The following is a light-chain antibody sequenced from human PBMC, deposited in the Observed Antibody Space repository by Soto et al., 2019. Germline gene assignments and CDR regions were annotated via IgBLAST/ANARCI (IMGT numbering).Light chain of an antibody. CDR3: GTWDSSLSAFYV. V-gene: IGLV1-51*01. J-gene: IGLJ1*01. CDR2: DNN. Sequence: QSVLRQPPSVSAAPGQTVTISCSGSSSNIGNNYVSWYQQLPGTAPKLLIYDNNKRPSGIPDRFSGSKSGTSATLGITGLQTGDEADYYCGTWDSSLSAFYVFGTGTKLTVL. CDR1: SSNIGNNY.